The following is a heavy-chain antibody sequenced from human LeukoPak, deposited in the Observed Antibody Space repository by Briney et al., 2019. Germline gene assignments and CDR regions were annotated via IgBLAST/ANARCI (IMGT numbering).Heavy chain of an antibody. CDR2: ISAYNGNT. CDR1: GYTFTSYG. V-gene: IGHV1-18*01. CDR3: ARGTYYYDSSGYYPPYWFDP. Sequence: GASVKVSFKASGYTFTSYGISWVRQAPGQGLEWMGWISAYNGNTNYAQKLQGRVTMTTDTSTSTAYMELRSLRSDDTAVYYCARGTYYYDSSGYYPPYWFDPWGQGTLVTVSS. D-gene: IGHD3-22*01. J-gene: IGHJ5*02.